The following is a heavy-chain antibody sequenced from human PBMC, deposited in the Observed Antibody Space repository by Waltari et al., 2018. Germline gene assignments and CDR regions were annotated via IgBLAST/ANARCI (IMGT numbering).Heavy chain of an antibody. V-gene: IGHV3-30*04. D-gene: IGHD3-22*01. CDR2: ISNNERNI. J-gene: IGHJ6*02. CDR3: ARDYCDRTNCHGMDV. Sequence: QVQLVESGGGVVQPGRSLRLSCAASEFTFSSYAMHWVRQAPGKGLEWVAVISNNERNIYYVDSVKGRFTISRDNSQKMLYLQMNSLRAEDTAVYYCARDYCDRTNCHGMDVWGRGTTVTVSS. CDR1: EFTFSSYA.